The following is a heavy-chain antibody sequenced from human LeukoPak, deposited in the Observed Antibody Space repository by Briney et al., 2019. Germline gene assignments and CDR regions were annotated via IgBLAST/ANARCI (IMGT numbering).Heavy chain of an antibody. Sequence: SETLSLTCTVSGGSISTSNYYWGWIRQPPGKGLEWLGSISYSGRTYYNPSLKSRVTISVDTSKNQFSLKLSSVTAADTAVYYCASDYYDSSDYYTAFDIWGQGTMVTASS. D-gene: IGHD3-22*01. CDR3: ASDYYDSSDYYTAFDI. J-gene: IGHJ3*02. V-gene: IGHV4-39*07. CDR1: GGSISTSNYY. CDR2: ISYSGRT.